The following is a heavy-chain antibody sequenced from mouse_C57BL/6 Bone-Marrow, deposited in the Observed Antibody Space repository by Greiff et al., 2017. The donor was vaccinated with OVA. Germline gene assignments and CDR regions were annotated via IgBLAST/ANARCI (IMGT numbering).Heavy chain of an antibody. Sequence: QVQLQQPGAELVKPGASVKLSCKASGYTFTSYWMHWVKQRPGRGLEWIGRIDPNSGGTKYNEKFKSKATLTVDKPSSTAYMQLSSLTSEDSAVYYCARSEEIYYDYDESAMDYWGQGTSVTVSS. J-gene: IGHJ4*01. V-gene: IGHV1-72*01. CDR2: IDPNSGGT. CDR1: GYTFTSYW. CDR3: ARSEEIYYDYDESAMDY. D-gene: IGHD2-4*01.